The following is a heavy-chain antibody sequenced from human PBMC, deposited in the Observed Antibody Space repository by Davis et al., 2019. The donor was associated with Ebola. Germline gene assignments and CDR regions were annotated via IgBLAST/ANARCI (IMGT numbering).Heavy chain of an antibody. J-gene: IGHJ6*02. Sequence: GGSLRLSCAASGFTFSSYSMNWVRQAPGKGLEWVAVISYDGSNKYYADSVKGRFTISRDNSKNTLYLQMNSLRAEDTAVYYCARAGATGTMDVWGQGTTVTVSS. V-gene: IGHV3-30*03. D-gene: IGHD1-26*01. CDR1: GFTFSSYS. CDR3: ARAGATGTMDV. CDR2: ISYDGSNK.